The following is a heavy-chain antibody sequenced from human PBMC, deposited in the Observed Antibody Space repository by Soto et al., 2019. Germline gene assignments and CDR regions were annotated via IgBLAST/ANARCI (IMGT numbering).Heavy chain of an antibody. J-gene: IGHJ4*02. D-gene: IGHD3-16*01. V-gene: IGHV3-7*03. CDR3: AGWGGHDYNY. CDR1: GFTFSTYW. Sequence: EVQLLGSGGGLVQPGGSLRLSCVGSGFTFSTYWMNWVRQAPGMGLEWVANINPDGDVGMDVDSVKGRFTTSRDNARNSLYLQMNSLRVDDTAVYFCAGWGGHDYNYWGQGIQVIVSS. CDR2: INPDGDVG.